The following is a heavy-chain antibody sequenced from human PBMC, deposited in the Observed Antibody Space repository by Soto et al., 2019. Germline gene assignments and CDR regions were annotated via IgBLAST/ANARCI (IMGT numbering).Heavy chain of an antibody. D-gene: IGHD3-22*01. V-gene: IGHV4-59*01. Sequence: SETLSLTCTVSGGSISSYYWSWIRQPPGKGLEWIGYIYYSGSTNYNPSLKSRVTISVDTSKNQFSLKLSSVTAADTAVYYCARDSTYYYDSSGPIVDASDIWGQGTMVTV. CDR1: GGSISSYY. CDR2: IYYSGST. CDR3: ARDSTYYYDSSGPIVDASDI. J-gene: IGHJ3*02.